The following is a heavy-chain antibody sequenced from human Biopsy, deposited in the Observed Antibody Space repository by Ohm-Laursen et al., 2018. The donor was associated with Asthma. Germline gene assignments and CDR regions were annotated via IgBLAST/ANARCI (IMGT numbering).Heavy chain of an antibody. CDR3: GRAVDYSRYYGIDV. V-gene: IGHV1-18*01. D-gene: IGHD3-10*01. CDR2: ISVYNGNT. Sequence: SVKVSCKTSGYTFNSAGITWARQAPGQGLEWMGWISVYNGNTKVAQKLQDRVTMITDTSTGTAYMELRSLRSDDTAVYFCGRAVDYSRYYGIDVWGQGTTVTVS. J-gene: IGHJ6*02. CDR1: GYTFNSAG.